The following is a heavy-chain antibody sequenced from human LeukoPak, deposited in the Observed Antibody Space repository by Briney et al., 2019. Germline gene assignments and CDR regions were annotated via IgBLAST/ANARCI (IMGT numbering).Heavy chain of an antibody. CDR2: ISYDGSNK. CDR3: AKTLHYYDARDDFDI. CDR1: GFTFSSYG. D-gene: IGHD3-22*01. V-gene: IGHV3-30*18. J-gene: IGHJ3*02. Sequence: PGRSLRLSCAASGFTFSSYGMHWVRQAPGKGLEWVAVISYDGSNKYYADSVKGRFTISRDNSKNTLYLQMNSLRAEDTAVYYCAKTLHYYDARDDFDIWGQGTMVTVSS.